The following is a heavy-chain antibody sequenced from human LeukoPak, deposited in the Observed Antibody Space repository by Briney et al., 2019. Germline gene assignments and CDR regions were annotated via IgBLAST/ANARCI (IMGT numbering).Heavy chain of an antibody. CDR3: AKDMSPDGRWDVDY. CDR2: FIGTDRK. CDR1: GITFSTYT. D-gene: IGHD5-24*01. Sequence: GESLKTSCSASGITFSTYTMNWVRQAPGKGLEWVSAFIGTDRKYYADSVKGRFTIHRENFKSTLYLQMNGLSAEDTGIYYWAKDMSPDGRWDVDYWGLGTPVTVSS. V-gene: IGHV3-23*01. J-gene: IGHJ4*02.